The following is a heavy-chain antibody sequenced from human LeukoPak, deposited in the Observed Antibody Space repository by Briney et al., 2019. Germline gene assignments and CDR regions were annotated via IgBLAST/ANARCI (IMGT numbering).Heavy chain of an antibody. V-gene: IGHV3-9*03. CDR1: GFTFDDYA. J-gene: IGHJ4*02. Sequence: GGSLRLSCAASGFTFDDYAMHWVRQAPGKGLEWVSGISWNSGSIGYADSVKGRFTISRDNAKNSLYLQMNSLGAEDMALYYCAKGPYYYDSSGPIDYWGQGTLVTVSS. D-gene: IGHD3-22*01. CDR2: ISWNSGSI. CDR3: AKGPYYYDSSGPIDY.